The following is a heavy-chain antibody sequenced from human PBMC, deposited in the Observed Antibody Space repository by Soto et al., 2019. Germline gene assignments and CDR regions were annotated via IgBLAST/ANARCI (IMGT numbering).Heavy chain of an antibody. CDR3: AKAERPIVVVTAIDY. D-gene: IGHD2-21*02. Sequence: GGSLRLSCAASGFTFSSYGMHWVRKAPGKGLEWVAVISYDGSNKYYADSVKGRFTISRDNSKNTLYLQMNSLRAEDTAVYYCAKAERPIVVVTAIDYWGQGTLVTVSS. J-gene: IGHJ4*02. CDR1: GFTFSSYG. CDR2: ISYDGSNK. V-gene: IGHV3-30*18.